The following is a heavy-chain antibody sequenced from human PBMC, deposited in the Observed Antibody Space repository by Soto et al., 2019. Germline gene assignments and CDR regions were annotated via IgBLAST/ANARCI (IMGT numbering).Heavy chain of an antibody. CDR1: GFSLSAYGVR. Sequence: SGPTLVNPTQTLTLTCSFSGFSLSAYGVRVIWFRQPPGETLEWLALTHWNDDKRYSPYLKSRLTITKDTSKNQVVLTLTNLDPLDTGTYFCAHTKDSSGFLTSWGQGILVTVSS. J-gene: IGHJ5*02. CDR2: THWNDDK. D-gene: IGHD3-22*01. CDR3: AHTKDSSGFLTS. V-gene: IGHV2-5*01.